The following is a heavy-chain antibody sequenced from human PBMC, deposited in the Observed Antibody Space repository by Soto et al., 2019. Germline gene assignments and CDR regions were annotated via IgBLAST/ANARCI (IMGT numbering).Heavy chain of an antibody. CDR3: AKHYDYVWGSYLYGMDV. Sequence: PGGSLRLSCAASGFTFSSYAMSWDRQAPGKGLEWVSAISGSGGSTYYADSVKGRFTISRDNSKNTLYLQMNSLRAEDTAVYYCAKHYDYVWGSYLYGMDVWGQGTTVTVSS. V-gene: IGHV3-23*01. J-gene: IGHJ6*02. CDR2: ISGSGGST. CDR1: GFTFSSYA. D-gene: IGHD3-16*02.